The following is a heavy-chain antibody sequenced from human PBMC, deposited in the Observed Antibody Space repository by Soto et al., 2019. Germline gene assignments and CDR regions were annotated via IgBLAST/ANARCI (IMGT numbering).Heavy chain of an antibody. J-gene: IGHJ4*02. V-gene: IGHV4-31*03. Sequence: QVQLQESGPGLVKPSQTLSLTYTVSGDSISSGGYYWSWIRQHPGKGLEWIGYIYYSGSTYYNPSLKSRVTISVDTSNIQFSLKLSSVTAADTAVYYCARARGYYYDSSGYNSWYFDYWGQGTLVTVSS. CDR1: GDSISSGGYY. CDR3: ARARGYYYDSSGYNSWYFDY. CDR2: IYYSGST. D-gene: IGHD3-22*01.